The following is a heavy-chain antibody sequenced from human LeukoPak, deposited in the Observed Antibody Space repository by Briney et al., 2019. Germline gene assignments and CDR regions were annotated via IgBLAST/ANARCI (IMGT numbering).Heavy chain of an antibody. CDR3: ARDRAYDTFDI. CDR1: GFTFSSYS. CDR2: ISGSSSTI. J-gene: IGHJ3*02. Sequence: GGSLRLSCAASGFTFSSYSMNWVRQAPGKGLEWVSYISGSSSTIYYADSVKGRFTISRDNARNSLYLQMNSLRAEDTALYYCARDRAYDTFDIWGQGTMVTVSS. V-gene: IGHV3-48*04.